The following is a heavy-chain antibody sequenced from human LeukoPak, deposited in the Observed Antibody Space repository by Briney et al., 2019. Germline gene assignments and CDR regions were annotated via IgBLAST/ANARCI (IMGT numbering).Heavy chain of an antibody. CDR2: MNPNSGAT. V-gene: IGHV1-8*01. J-gene: IGHJ5*02. CDR1: GYTFTSYD. CDR3: ARDIRGSRWFEP. Sequence: GASVKVSCKASGYTFTSYDFNWLRQATGQGPEWMGWMNPNSGATGYAQKFQGRVTMTRSASINTAYMELTNLRSEDTAVYYCARDIRGSRWFEPWGQGTLVTVSS.